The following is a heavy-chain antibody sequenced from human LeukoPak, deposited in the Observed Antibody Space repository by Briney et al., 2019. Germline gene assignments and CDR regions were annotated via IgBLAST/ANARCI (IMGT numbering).Heavy chain of an antibody. D-gene: IGHD6-19*01. CDR2: ISWNGGSI. Sequence: ALRLSCAASGFTLSSYWMHWVRQAPGKGLEWVSGISWNGGSIAYADSVKGRFTISRDNAKNSLYLQMNSLRAEDTALYYCAKDIQAPMAVAGTFDFWGQGTLVIVSS. V-gene: IGHV3-9*01. J-gene: IGHJ4*02. CDR3: AKDIQAPMAVAGTFDF. CDR1: GFTLSSYW.